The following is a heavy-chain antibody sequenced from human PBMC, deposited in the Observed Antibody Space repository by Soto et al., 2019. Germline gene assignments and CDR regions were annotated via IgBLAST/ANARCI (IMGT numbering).Heavy chain of an antibody. CDR2: IYYTGTS. V-gene: IGHV4-39*01. Sequence: SETLSLTCAVSGGSISSSSYYWDWIRQPPGKGLEWIGTIYYTGTSNYNPSLKSRVTISVDTSKNQFSLKLSSVTAADTAVYYCTRPAIGVVVPAAIRNWGQGSLVTVSS. CDR3: TRPAIGVVVPAAIRN. D-gene: IGHD2-15*01. J-gene: IGHJ4*02. CDR1: GGSISSSSYY.